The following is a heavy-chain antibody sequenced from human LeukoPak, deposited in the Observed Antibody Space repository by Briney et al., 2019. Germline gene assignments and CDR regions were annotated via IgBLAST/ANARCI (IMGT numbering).Heavy chain of an antibody. J-gene: IGHJ4*02. V-gene: IGHV1-69*13. Sequence: SVKVSCKDSGSTFSSYAISLVRQAPGQGLEWMGGINPIFGTANYAQKFQGRVTITEDESTSTAYMELNSLRSEDTAVYYCARSPLSHYYDSSGLFDYWGQGTMVTLSS. D-gene: IGHD3-22*01. CDR2: INPIFGTA. CDR3: ARSPLSHYYDSSGLFDY. CDR1: GSTFSSYA.